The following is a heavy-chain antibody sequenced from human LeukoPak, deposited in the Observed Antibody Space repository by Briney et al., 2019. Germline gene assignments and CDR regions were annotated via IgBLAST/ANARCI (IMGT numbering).Heavy chain of an antibody. Sequence: PSETLSLTCAVYGESYNAYYWSWIRQPPGKGLEWIGDIDHRGTATYNPSLKSRLTISADSSKNQFSLKFNSVTDADPAVYYCAVGITILGVAASFDSWGQGNLVIVSS. CDR3: AVGITILGVAASFDS. V-gene: IGHV4-34*01. CDR1: GESYNAYY. D-gene: IGHD3-3*01. J-gene: IGHJ4*02. CDR2: IDHRGTA.